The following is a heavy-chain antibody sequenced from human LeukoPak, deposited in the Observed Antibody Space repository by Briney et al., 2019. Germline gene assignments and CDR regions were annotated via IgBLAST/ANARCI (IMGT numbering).Heavy chain of an antibody. CDR2: IYYTGST. CDR1: GGSISSGDYY. D-gene: IGHD2-15*01. V-gene: IGHV4-31*03. J-gene: IGHJ4*02. CDR3: ARDRGSEGGFDY. Sequence: SETLSLTCTVSGGSISSGDYYWTWIRQHPGKGLEWIGYIYYTGSTYYNPSLRSRLTMSVDTSKNQFSLKVTSVTAADTAVYYCARDRGSEGGFDYWGQGALVTVTS.